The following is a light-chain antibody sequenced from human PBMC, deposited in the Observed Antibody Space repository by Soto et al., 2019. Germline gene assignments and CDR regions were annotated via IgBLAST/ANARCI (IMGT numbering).Light chain of an antibody. J-gene: IGKJ1*01. CDR2: GAS. Sequence: EFLFTELPCSLSWSPGERGTLSCRASQSIRNNFLGWYQQKPGQAPRLLIYGASNRATGIPDRFSGSGYGTDFTLTISRLGPEDFAVYYCQQYVTSPWTYGQGTKVDIK. V-gene: IGKV3-20*01. CDR1: QSIRNNF. CDR3: QQYVTSPWT.